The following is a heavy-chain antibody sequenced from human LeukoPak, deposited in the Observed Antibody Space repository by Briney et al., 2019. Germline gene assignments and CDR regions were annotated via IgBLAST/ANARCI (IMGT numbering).Heavy chain of an antibody. D-gene: IGHD2-2*01. Sequence: GGSLRLSCAASGFTVSSNYMNWVRQAPGKGLEWVSVIYSGGSTYYADSVRGRSTISRDNSKNTLYLQMNSLRAEDTAVYYCARDGCSSTSCYVDYWGQGTLVTVSS. J-gene: IGHJ4*02. CDR1: GFTVSSNY. V-gene: IGHV3-66*01. CDR3: ARDGCSSTSCYVDY. CDR2: IYSGGST.